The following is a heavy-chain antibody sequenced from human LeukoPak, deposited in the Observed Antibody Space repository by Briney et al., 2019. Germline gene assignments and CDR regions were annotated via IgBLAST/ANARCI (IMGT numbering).Heavy chain of an antibody. CDR1: GVTVSSNY. V-gene: IGHV3-66*04. CDR2: IYSSGST. Sequence: GGSLRLSCAASGVTVSSNYMTWVRQAPGKVLEWVSVIYSSGSTYYADSVKGRFTISRDNSRNILYLQMNSLRAEDTAVYYCARLRGYCSPWGQGTLVTVSS. J-gene: IGHJ5*02. CDR3: ARLRGYCSP. D-gene: IGHD2-15*01.